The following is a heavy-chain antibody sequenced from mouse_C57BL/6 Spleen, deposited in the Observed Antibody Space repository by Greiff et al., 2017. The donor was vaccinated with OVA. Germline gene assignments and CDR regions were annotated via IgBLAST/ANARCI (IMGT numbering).Heavy chain of an antibody. Sequence: QVQLQQPGAELVKPGASVKMSCKASGYTFTSYWITWVKQRPGQALEWIGDIYLGSGSTNYNEKFRSKATLTGDTSSSTAYMQLSSLTSEDSAVYYCARSGVGRGYFDVWGTGTTVTVSS. J-gene: IGHJ1*03. CDR2: IYLGSGST. V-gene: IGHV1-55*01. CDR3: ARSGVGRGYFDV. D-gene: IGHD1-1*01. CDR1: GYTFTSYW.